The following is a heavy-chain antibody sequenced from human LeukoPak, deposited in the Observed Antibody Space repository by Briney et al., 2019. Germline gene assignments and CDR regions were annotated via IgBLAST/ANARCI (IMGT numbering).Heavy chain of an antibody. Sequence: SETLSLTCAVYGGSFSGYYWSWIRQPPGKGLEWIGEINHSGSTNYNPSLKSRVTISVDTSKNQFSLKLSSVTAADTAVYYCARGSLWFGELFDYWGQGTLVTVSS. J-gene: IGHJ4*02. D-gene: IGHD3-10*01. CDR2: INHSGST. V-gene: IGHV4-34*01. CDR3: ARGSLWFGELFDY. CDR1: GGSFSGYY.